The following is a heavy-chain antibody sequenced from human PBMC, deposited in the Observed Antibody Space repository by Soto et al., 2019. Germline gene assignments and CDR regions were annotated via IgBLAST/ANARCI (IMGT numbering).Heavy chain of an antibody. CDR2: IIPIFGTA. CDR1: GGTFSSYA. CDR3: GRVGGYSYGADFDY. J-gene: IGHJ4*02. D-gene: IGHD5-18*01. Sequence: SVKVSCKASGGTFSSYAISWVRQAPGQGLEWMGGIIPIFGTANYAQKFQGRVTITADESTSTAYMELSSLRSEDTAVYYCGRVGGYSYGADFDYWGQGTLVTVPS. V-gene: IGHV1-69*13.